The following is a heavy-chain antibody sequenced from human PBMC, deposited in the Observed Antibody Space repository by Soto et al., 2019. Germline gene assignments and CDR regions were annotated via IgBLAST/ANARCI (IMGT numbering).Heavy chain of an antibody. Sequence: GGSLRLSCAASGFTFSSYWMSWVRQAPGKGLEWVANIKKDGSEKYYVDSVKGRFTISRDNAKNSLYLQMNSLRAEDTAVYYCARDSVYSSSHPFDYWGQGTLVTVSS. D-gene: IGHD6-6*01. CDR2: IKKDGSEK. J-gene: IGHJ4*02. V-gene: IGHV3-7*05. CDR1: GFTFSSYW. CDR3: ARDSVYSSSHPFDY.